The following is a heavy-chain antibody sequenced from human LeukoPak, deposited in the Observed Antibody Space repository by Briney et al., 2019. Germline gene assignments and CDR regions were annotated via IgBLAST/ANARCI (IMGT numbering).Heavy chain of an antibody. J-gene: IGHJ4*02. V-gene: IGHV3-7*01. D-gene: IGHD3-3*02. CDR1: GFTFSSYW. CDR2: IKQDGSEK. Sequence: PGGSLRLSCAASGFTFSSYWMSWVRQAPGKGLEWVANIKQDGSEKYYVASVKGRFTISRDNAKNSLYLQMSSLRAEDTAVYYCARDSPTFYSGYWGQGTLVTVSS. CDR3: ARDSPTFYSGY.